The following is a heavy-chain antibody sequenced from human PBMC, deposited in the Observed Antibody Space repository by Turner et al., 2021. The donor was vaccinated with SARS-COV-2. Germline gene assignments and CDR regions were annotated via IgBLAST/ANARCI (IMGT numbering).Heavy chain of an antibody. J-gene: IGHJ4*02. CDR1: GGSISSYY. CDR2: IYYSGST. Sequence: QVQLQESGPGLVKPSETLCLTCTVSGGSISSYYWSWIRQPPGKGLEWIGYIYYSGSTKYNPSLKSRFTISVDTSKNQFSLKLSSVTAADTAVYYCGRVSSPVAGIDYWGQGTLVTVSS. V-gene: IGHV4-59*01. D-gene: IGHD6-19*01. CDR3: GRVSSPVAGIDY.